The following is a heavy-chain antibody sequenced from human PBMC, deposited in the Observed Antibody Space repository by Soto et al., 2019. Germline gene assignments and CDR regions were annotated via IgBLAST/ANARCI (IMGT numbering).Heavy chain of an antibody. CDR2: ISAYNGNT. Sequence: ASVKVSCKASGYTFASYGISWARQAPGQGLEWMGWISAYNGNTNYAQKFQGRVTMTRNTSISTAYMELSSLRSEDTAVYYCARRVRKWGFDPWGQGTLVTVSS. CDR1: GYTFASYG. CDR3: ARRVRKWGFDP. J-gene: IGHJ5*02. D-gene: IGHD2-21*01. V-gene: IGHV1-18*01.